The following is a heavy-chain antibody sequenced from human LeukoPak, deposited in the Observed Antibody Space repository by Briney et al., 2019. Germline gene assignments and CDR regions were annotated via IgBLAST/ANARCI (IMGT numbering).Heavy chain of an antibody. V-gene: IGHV3-30*03. D-gene: IGHD6-6*01. J-gene: IGHJ4*02. CDR1: GFTFSSYG. CDR3: ASGFVGSSSPDY. Sequence: GGSLRLSCAASGFTFSSYGMHWVRQAPGKGLEWVAVISYDGSNKYYADSVKGRFTISRDNSKNTLYLQMNSLRAEDTAVYYCASGFVGSSSPDYWGQGTLVTVSS. CDR2: ISYDGSNK.